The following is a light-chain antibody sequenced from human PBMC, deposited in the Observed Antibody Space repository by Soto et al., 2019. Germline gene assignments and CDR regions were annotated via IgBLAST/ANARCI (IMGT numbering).Light chain of an antibody. CDR2: AAS. CDR1: QGISNY. J-gene: IGKJ3*01. CDR3: QKYSSVPL. V-gene: IGKV1-27*01. Sequence: DIQMTQSPSSLSASVGDRVTITCRASQGISNYIAWYQQKPGKAPKLLIYAASTLQSGVPSRFSGSGSETDFTITINSLQPEDVAPYSCQKYSSVPLFGPGTKVDIK.